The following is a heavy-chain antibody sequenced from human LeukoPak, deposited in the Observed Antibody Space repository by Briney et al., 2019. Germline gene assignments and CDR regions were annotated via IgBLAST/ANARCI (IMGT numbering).Heavy chain of an antibody. CDR2: ISTSGNTI. V-gene: IGHV3-11*01. D-gene: IGHD4-17*01. CDR3: ARDENDYGEFYFDY. J-gene: IGHJ4*02. Sequence: GGSLRLSCAASGFTFSDYYMSWVRQAPGKGLEWLSYISTSGNTIYYADSVKGRFTISRDNAKNSLYLQMDNLRAEDTAVYYCARDENDYGEFYFDYWGQGALVTDSS. CDR1: GFTFSDYY.